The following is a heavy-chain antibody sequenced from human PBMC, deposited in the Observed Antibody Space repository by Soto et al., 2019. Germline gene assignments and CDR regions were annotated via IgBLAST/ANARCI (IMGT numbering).Heavy chain of an antibody. J-gene: IGHJ4*02. D-gene: IGHD3-16*02. Sequence: EVQLLESGGGLVQPGGSLRLSCAASGFTFSSYAMSWVRQAPGKGLEWVSAISGSGGSTYYADSVKGRFTISRDNSKNTLYLQMNSLRAEDTAVYYCAKEGIKGDYIWGSYRPTGYWGQGTLVTVSS. CDR3: AKEGIKGDYIWGSYRPTGY. CDR2: ISGSGGST. V-gene: IGHV3-23*01. CDR1: GFTFSSYA.